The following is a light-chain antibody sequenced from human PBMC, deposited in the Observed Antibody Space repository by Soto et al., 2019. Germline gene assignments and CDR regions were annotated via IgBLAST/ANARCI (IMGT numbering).Light chain of an antibody. J-gene: IGLJ3*02. V-gene: IGLV1-40*01. CDR3: QSFDSSLSGWV. Sequence: QSVLAQPPSVSGAPGQRVTVSCIGNSSNIGAGYPVHWYHQTPGKAPKLLIYGNTNRPSGVPDRFSGSNSGTSASLAITGLQAEDEADYYCQSFDSSLSGWVFGGGTKVTVL. CDR2: GNT. CDR1: SSNIGAGYP.